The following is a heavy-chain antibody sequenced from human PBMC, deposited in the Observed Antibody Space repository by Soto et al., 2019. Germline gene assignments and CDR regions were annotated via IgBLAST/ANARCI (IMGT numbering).Heavy chain of an antibody. Sequence: QVQLVQSGAEVKKPGASVKVSCKAPGDTFTSYYLNWVRQAPGQGLEWMGVINPHGGSTKYAQKYHGRITMTRDTSRSTVYMELGSLRSDDTAIYYCARSSGGNFGIIIEGSNWFDPWGQGTLVTVSS. CDR2: INPHGGST. CDR3: ARSSGGNFGIIIEGSNWFDP. D-gene: IGHD3-3*01. J-gene: IGHJ5*02. V-gene: IGHV1-46*01. CDR1: GDTFTSYY.